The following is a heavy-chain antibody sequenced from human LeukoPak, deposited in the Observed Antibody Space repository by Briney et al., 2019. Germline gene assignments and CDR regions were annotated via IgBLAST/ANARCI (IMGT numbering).Heavy chain of an antibody. CDR2: ISSSSSYI. V-gene: IGHV3-21*04. CDR1: GFTFSSYS. Sequence: GRSLRLSCAASGFTFSSYSMNWVRQAPGKGLEWVSSISSSSSYIYYADSVKGRFTISRDNAKNSLYLQMNSLRAEDTAVYYCAKVADYDILTGYLYYFDYWGQGTLVTVSS. J-gene: IGHJ4*02. D-gene: IGHD3-9*01. CDR3: AKVADYDILTGYLYYFDY.